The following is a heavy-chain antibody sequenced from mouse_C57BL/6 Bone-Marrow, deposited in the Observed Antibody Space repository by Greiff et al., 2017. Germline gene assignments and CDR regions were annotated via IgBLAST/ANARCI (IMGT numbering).Heavy chain of an antibody. D-gene: IGHD6-5*01. CDR1: GYTFTDHT. CDR3: ATYSILYYFDY. J-gene: IGHJ2*01. V-gene: IGHV1-78*01. CDR2: IYPRDGST. Sequence: VKLMESDAELVKPGASVKISCKVSGYTFTDHTIHWMKQRPEQGLEWIGYIYPRDGSTKYNEKFKGKATLTADKSSSTAYMQLNSLTSEDSAVYFCATYSILYYFDYWGQGTTLTVSS.